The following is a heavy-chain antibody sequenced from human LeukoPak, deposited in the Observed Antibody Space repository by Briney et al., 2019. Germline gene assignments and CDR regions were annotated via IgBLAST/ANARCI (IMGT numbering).Heavy chain of an antibody. Sequence: PGGSLRLSCAASGFTFSSSAMSWVRQAPAKGLEWVSSITDSGDGTYYADSVKGRFTISRDNSKNTLYLQMGSLRAEDMAVYYCARGRFLEWLSAAFDIWGQGTMVTVSS. CDR3: ARGRFLEWLSAAFDI. V-gene: IGHV3-23*01. CDR2: ITDSGDGT. D-gene: IGHD3-3*01. J-gene: IGHJ3*02. CDR1: GFTFSSSA.